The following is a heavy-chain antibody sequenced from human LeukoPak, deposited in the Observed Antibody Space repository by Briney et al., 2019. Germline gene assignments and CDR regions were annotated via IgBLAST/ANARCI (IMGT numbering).Heavy chain of an antibody. V-gene: IGHV4-39*07. CDR1: GGSISSSSYY. CDR3: ARDVPLTMVSFGY. J-gene: IGHJ4*02. D-gene: IGHD3-10*01. Sequence: SETLSLTCTVSGGSISSSSYYWGWIRQPPGKGLEWIGSIYYSGSTYYNPSLKSRVTISVDTSKNQFSLKLSSVTAADTAVYYCARDVPLTMVSFGYWGQGTLVTVSS. CDR2: IYYSGST.